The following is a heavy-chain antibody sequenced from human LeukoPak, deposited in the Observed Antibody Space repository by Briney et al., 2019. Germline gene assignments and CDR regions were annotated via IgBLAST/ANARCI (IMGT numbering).Heavy chain of an antibody. CDR1: GFTFDDYA. CDR2: INWNSGSI. D-gene: IGHD3-16*02. J-gene: IGHJ4*02. CDR3: ARDNGEFCDYVWGSYRSTPIDY. V-gene: IGHV3-9*01. Sequence: GGSLRLSCAASGFTFDDYAMHWVRQAPGKGLEWVSSINWNSGSIGYADSVKGRFTISRDNAKNSLYLQMNSLRAEDTAVYYCARDNGEFCDYVWGSYRSTPIDYWGQGTLVTVSS.